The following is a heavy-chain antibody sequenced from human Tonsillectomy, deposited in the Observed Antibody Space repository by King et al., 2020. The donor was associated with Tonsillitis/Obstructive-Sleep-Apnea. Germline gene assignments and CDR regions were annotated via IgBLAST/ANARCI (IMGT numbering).Heavy chain of an antibody. Sequence: VQLQQWGAGLLKPSETLSLTCAVYGGSFSGYYWSWLRQPPGKGLEWIGEINHSGSTNYNPSLKSRVTISVDTSKNQFSLKLSSVTAADTAVYYCARTAAMLFYYYYYYMDVWGKGTTVTVSS. D-gene: IGHD2-2*01. V-gene: IGHV4-34*01. CDR1: GGSFSGYY. CDR3: ARTAAMLFYYYYYYMDV. CDR2: INHSGST. J-gene: IGHJ6*03.